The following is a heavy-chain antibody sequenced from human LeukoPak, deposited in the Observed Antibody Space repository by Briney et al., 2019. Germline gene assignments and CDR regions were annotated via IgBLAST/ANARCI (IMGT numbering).Heavy chain of an antibody. J-gene: IGHJ4*02. CDR1: GYSFPSYW. V-gene: IGHV5-51*01. D-gene: IGHD6-19*01. Sequence: HGESLKISCKGSGYSFPSYWTAWVRQMPGKGLEWMGIIYPGDSDTRYSPSFQGQVTISADKSISTAYLQWSSLKASDTALYYCARPYDSGWTGFEYWDQGTLVTVSS. CDR3: ARPYDSGWTGFEY. CDR2: IYPGDSDT.